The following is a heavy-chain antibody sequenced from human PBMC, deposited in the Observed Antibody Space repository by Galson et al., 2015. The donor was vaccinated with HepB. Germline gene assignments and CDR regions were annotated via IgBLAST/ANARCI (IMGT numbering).Heavy chain of an antibody. Sequence: SLRLSCAASGFTFNSYVMHWVRQAPGKGLEWVAVISHDVSNKIYADSVKGRFTISRDNSKNTLFLQRNSLRAEDTAVYYCAKARDPDSSGWFLDYWGQGTLVTVSS. CDR2: ISHDVSNK. D-gene: IGHD6-19*01. CDR1: GFTFNSYV. J-gene: IGHJ4*02. CDR3: AKARDPDSSGWFLDY. V-gene: IGHV3-30*18.